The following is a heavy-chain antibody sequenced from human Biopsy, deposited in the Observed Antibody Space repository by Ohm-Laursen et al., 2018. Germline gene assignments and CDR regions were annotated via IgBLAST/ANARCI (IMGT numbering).Heavy chain of an antibody. J-gene: IGHJ3*02. CDR2: ISTYTDDT. D-gene: IGHD3-3*01. Sequence: SVKVSCKTSGYTFTAYGISWVRQAPGQGLEWMGWISTYTDDTNIAQKFQGRVSMTTDTSTRTAYMELRSLRSGDTAIYFCARDPGYDFWSGSDPFDIWGQGALVTVS. CDR3: ARDPGYDFWSGSDPFDI. CDR1: GYTFTAYG. V-gene: IGHV1-18*04.